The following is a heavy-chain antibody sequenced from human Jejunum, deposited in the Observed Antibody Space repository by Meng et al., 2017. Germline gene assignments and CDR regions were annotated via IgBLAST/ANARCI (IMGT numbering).Heavy chain of an antibody. CDR1: GFTFSNYA. CDR3: AKGRGKNGGYVAS. Sequence: GGSLRLSCAASGFTFSNYAMRWVRQAPGKGLEWVSSINTSGGSTYYADSVKGRFTISRDNSRNTLDLQMSSLRVEDTAVYYCAKGRGKNGGYVASWGQGTLVTVSS. J-gene: IGHJ5*02. CDR2: INTSGGST. V-gene: IGHV3-23*01. D-gene: IGHD5-12*01.